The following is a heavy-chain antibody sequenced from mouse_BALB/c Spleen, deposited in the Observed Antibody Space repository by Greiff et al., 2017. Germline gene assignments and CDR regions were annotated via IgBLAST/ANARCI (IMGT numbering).Heavy chain of an antibody. D-gene: IGHD2-4*01. CDR2: IDPANGNT. J-gene: IGHJ3*01. CDR1: GFNIKDTY. CDR3: ARSDDYDDGFAY. Sequence: EVQLVESGAELVKPGASVKLSCTASGFNIKDTYMHWVKQRPEQGLEWIGRIDPANGNTKYDPKFQGKATITADTSSNTAYLQLSSLTSEDTAVYYCARSDDYDDGFAYWGQGTLVTVSA. V-gene: IGHV14-3*02.